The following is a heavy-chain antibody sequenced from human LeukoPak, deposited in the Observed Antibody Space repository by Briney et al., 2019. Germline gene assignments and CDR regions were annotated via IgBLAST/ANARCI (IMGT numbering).Heavy chain of an antibody. J-gene: IGHJ4*02. CDR3: ARDFWSGYYTEG. Sequence: QPGGSLRLSCEFSGIIFSTYAMNWVRQAPGKGLEWISYISGSSRGSTSITQYADSVKGRFTISRDNAKNSLHLQMDSLSAEDTAVYYCARDFWSGYYTEGWGQGALVIVSS. CDR1: GIIFSTYA. CDR2: ISGSSRGSTSIT. D-gene: IGHD3-3*01. V-gene: IGHV3-48*04.